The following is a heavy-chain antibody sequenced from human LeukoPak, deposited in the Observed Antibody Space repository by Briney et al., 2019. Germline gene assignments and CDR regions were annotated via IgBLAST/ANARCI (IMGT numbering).Heavy chain of an antibody. Sequence: GASVKVSCKASGCTFTSYYMHWVRQAPGQGLEWMGWINPNSGGTNYAQKFQGRVTMTRGTSISTAYMELSRLRSDDTAVYYCARCASGGTEPYDYWGQGILVTVSS. CDR2: INPNSGGT. D-gene: IGHD2-15*01. CDR1: GCTFTSYY. V-gene: IGHV1-2*02. CDR3: ARCASGGTEPYDY. J-gene: IGHJ4*02.